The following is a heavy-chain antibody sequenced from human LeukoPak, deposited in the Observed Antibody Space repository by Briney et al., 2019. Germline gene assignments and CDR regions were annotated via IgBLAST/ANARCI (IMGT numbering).Heavy chain of an antibody. CDR1: GGSISSYY. D-gene: IGHD2-8*02. CDR3: ARGRGTVDY. J-gene: IGHJ4*02. V-gene: IGHV4-59*01. Sequence: SETLSLTCTVSGGSISSYYWSWIRQPPGKGLEWIGYIYYSGSTNYNPSLKSRVTISVDTSKNQFSLKLSSVTAADTAVYYCARGRGTVDYWGQGTLVTVSS. CDR2: IYYSGST.